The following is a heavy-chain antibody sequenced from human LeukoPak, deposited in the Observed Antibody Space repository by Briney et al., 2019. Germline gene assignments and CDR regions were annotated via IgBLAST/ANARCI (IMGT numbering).Heavy chain of an antibody. J-gene: IGHJ2*01. D-gene: IGHD4-11*01. Sequence: TSETLSLTCTVSGGSISSYYWSWIRQPSGKGLEWIGYIYYSGSTNYNPSLKSRVTISVDTSKNQFSLKLSSVTAADTAVYYCASLYSGYFDLWGRGTLVTVSS. CDR2: IYYSGST. CDR1: GGSISSYY. V-gene: IGHV4-59*01. CDR3: ASLYSGYFDL.